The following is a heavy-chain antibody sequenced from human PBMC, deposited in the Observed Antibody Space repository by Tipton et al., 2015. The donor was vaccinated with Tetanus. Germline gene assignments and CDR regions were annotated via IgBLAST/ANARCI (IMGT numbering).Heavy chain of an antibody. D-gene: IGHD6-13*01. V-gene: IGHV3-53*01. Sequence: SLRLSCAASGFTVSSNYMSWVRQAPGKGLEWVSVIYSGGSTYYADSVKGRFTISRDNSKNTLYLQMNSLRAEDTAVYYCARSPVYSSSWYGMDVWGQGTTVTVSS. CDR2: IYSGGST. CDR1: GFTVSSNY. J-gene: IGHJ6*02. CDR3: ARSPVYSSSWYGMDV.